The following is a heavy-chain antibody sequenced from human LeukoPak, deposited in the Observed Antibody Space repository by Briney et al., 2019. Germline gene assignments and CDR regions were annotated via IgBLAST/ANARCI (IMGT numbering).Heavy chain of an antibody. D-gene: IGHD6-19*01. CDR3: AKDARRSSGWWFFDH. V-gene: IGHV4-4*07. Sequence: SETLSLTCTVSGGSISSNYWSWIRQPAGKGLEWIGRVHTSGESNYHPSLKTRVTMSADTSKNQFSLRLSSVTAADTAVYFCAKDARRSSGWWFFDHWGQGTLVTVSS. J-gene: IGHJ4*02. CDR1: GGSISSNY. CDR2: VHTSGES.